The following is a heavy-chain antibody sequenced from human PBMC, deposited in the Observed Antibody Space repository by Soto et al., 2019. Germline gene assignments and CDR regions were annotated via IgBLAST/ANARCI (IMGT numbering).Heavy chain of an antibody. D-gene: IGHD3-10*01. J-gene: IGHJ6*02. V-gene: IGHV1-2*04. Sequence: ASVKVSCKASGYTFTGYYMHWVRQAPGQGLEWMGWINPNSGGTNYAQKFQGWVTMTRDTSISTAYMELSRLRSDDTAVYYCARGGSLWFGELSAYYYGMDVWGQGTTVTV. CDR3: ARGGSLWFGELSAYYYGMDV. CDR2: INPNSGGT. CDR1: GYTFTGYY.